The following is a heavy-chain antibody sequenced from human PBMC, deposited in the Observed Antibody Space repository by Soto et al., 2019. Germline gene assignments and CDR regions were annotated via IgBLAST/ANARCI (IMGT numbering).Heavy chain of an antibody. CDR1: GFTFSSYA. V-gene: IGHV3-23*01. D-gene: IGHD2-2*01. CDR3: AKPSRYCSSTSCYYDY. Sequence: GGSLKISCAASGFTFSSYAMSWVRQAPGKGLEWVSAISGSGGSTYYADSVKGRFTISRDNSKNTLFLQMNSLRAEDTAVYYCAKPSRYCSSTSCYYDYWGQGTLVTVSS. J-gene: IGHJ4*02. CDR2: ISGSGGST.